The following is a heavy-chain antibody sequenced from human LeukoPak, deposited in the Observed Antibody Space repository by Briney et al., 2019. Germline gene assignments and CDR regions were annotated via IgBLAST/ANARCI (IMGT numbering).Heavy chain of an antibody. Sequence: SETLSLTCAVYGGSFSGYYWSWIRQPPGTGLEWIGEINHSGSTNYNPSLKSRVTISVDTSKDQFSLKLSSVTAADTAVYYCARGVFPRRYYGMDVWGQGTTVTVSS. CDR2: INHSGST. D-gene: IGHD2-21*01. J-gene: IGHJ6*02. V-gene: IGHV4-34*01. CDR1: GGSFSGYY. CDR3: ARGVFPRRYYGMDV.